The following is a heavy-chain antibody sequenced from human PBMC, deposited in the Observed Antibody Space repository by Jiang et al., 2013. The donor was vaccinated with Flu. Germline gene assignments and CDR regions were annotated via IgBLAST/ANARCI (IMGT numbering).Heavy chain of an antibody. D-gene: IGHD2-15*01. CDR3: ARGTWVVVAATLGLLYGMDV. J-gene: IGHJ6*02. CDR2: IIPIFGTA. CDR1: GGTFSSYA. V-gene: IGHV1-69*01. Sequence: VQLVESGAEVKKPGSSVKVSCKASGGTFSSYAISWVRQAPGQGLEWMGGIIPIFGTANYAQKFQGRVTITADESTSTAYMELSSLRSEDTAVYYCARGTWVVVAATLGLLYGMDVWGQGTTVTVSS.